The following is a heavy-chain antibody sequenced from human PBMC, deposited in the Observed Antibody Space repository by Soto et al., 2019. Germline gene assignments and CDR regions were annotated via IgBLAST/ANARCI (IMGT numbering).Heavy chain of an antibody. CDR1: GYSFTSYW. V-gene: IGHV5-51*01. Sequence: GESLKISCKGSGYSFTSYWIGWVRQMPGKGLEWMGIIYPGDSDTRYSPSFQGQVTISADKSISTAYLQWSSLKASDTAMYYCARLPGFDVDLEYSSSSIRGLVGYWGQGTLVTVSS. J-gene: IGHJ4*02. D-gene: IGHD6-6*01. CDR2: IYPGDSDT. CDR3: ARLPGFDVDLEYSSSSIRGLVGY.